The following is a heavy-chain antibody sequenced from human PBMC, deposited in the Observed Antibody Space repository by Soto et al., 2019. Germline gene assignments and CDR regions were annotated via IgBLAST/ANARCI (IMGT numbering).Heavy chain of an antibody. D-gene: IGHD3-22*01. Sequence: QVQLQESGPGLVKPSGTLSLTCAVSGGSISSSNWWSWVRQPPGKGLECIGEIYHSGSTNYNPSLKSRVTISVDKSKNQFSLKLSSVTAADTAVYYCATERSSGYYTPGAFDICGQGTMVTVSS. CDR2: IYHSGST. J-gene: IGHJ3*02. CDR3: ATERSSGYYTPGAFDI. V-gene: IGHV4-4*02. CDR1: GGSISSSNW.